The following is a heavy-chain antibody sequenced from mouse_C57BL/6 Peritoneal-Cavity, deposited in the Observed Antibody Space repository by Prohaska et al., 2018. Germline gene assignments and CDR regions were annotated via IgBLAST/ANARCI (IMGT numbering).Heavy chain of an antibody. Sequence: DVQLQESGPGLVKPSQSLSLTCSVTGYSITSGYYWNWIRQFPGNTLEWMGYISYDGSNNYNPSLKNRISITRDTSKNQFFLKLNSVTTEDTATYYCASLYDGYSLDYWGQGTTLTVSS. J-gene: IGHJ2*01. CDR1: GYSITSGYY. CDR2: ISYDGSN. V-gene: IGHV3-6*01. CDR3: ASLYDGYSLDY. D-gene: IGHD2-3*01.